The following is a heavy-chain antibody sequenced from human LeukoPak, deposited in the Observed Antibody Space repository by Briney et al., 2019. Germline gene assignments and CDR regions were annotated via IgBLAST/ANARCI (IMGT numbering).Heavy chain of an antibody. Sequence: TLSLTCTVSGGSISSGGYYWSWIRQHPGKGLEWIGYIYYSGSTYYNPSLKSRVTISVDTSKNQFSLKLSSATAADTAVYYCATSRSSTFDYWGQGTLVTVSS. CDR1: GGSISSGGYY. CDR2: IYYSGST. V-gene: IGHV4-31*03. CDR3: ATSRSSTFDY. J-gene: IGHJ4*02.